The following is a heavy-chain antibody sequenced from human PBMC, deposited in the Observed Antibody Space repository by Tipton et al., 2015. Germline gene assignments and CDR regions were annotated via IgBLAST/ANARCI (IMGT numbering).Heavy chain of an antibody. D-gene: IGHD1-26*01. CDR1: GASFSGYH. Sequence: TLSLTCAVYGASFSGYHWSWIRQPPGKGLEWIGEINHRGGANYKPSLESRVTISVDTSKKQFSLRLTSVTAADTAVYYCVRGYSGSGGGDYWGQGALVTVSS. CDR3: VRGYSGSGGGDY. V-gene: IGHV4-34*01. J-gene: IGHJ4*02. CDR2: INHRGGA.